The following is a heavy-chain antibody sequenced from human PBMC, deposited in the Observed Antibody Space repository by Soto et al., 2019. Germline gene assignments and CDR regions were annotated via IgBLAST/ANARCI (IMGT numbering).Heavy chain of an antibody. D-gene: IGHD3-10*01. Sequence: QVQLVQSGAEVKKPGSSVKVSCKASGGTFSSYAISWVRQAPGQGLEWMGGLIPIFGTANYAQKFQGRVTITADKSTSTADMELSSLRSEDTAVDYCARDLDLYYGAFDIWGQGTMVTVSS. J-gene: IGHJ3*02. CDR1: GGTFSSYA. V-gene: IGHV1-69*06. CDR3: ARDLDLYYGAFDI. CDR2: LIPIFGTA.